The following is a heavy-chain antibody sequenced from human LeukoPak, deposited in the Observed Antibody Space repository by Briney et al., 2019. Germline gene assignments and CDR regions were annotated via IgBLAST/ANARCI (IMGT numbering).Heavy chain of an antibody. J-gene: IGHJ4*02. V-gene: IGHV4-39*07. Sequence: SETLSLTCTVSGGSISSSSYYWGWIRQPPGKGLEWIGRSYYSGSTYYNPSLKSRVTIAVDTSKNQFSLKLSSVTAADTAVYYCASTTSNMAIDYWGQGTLVTVSS. CDR2: SYYSGST. CDR1: GGSISSSSYY. D-gene: IGHD1-1*01. CDR3: ASTTSNMAIDY.